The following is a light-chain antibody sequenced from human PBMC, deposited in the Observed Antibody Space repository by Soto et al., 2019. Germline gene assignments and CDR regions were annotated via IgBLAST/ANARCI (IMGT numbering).Light chain of an antibody. CDR3: QQYNSYPLT. CDR2: NAS. CDR1: QSVSIS. Sequence: EIVMTQSPATLSVSPGDRATLSCRASQSVSISLAWYQQKPGKAPNLLIYNASTRATGVPSRFSGSGSGTEFTLTISSLQPDDFAAYYCQQYNSYPLTFGQGTKLEIK. V-gene: IGKV3-15*01. J-gene: IGKJ2*01.